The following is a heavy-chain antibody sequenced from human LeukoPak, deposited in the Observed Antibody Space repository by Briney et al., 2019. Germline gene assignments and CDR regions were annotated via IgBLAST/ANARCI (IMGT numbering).Heavy chain of an antibody. D-gene: IGHD3-22*01. J-gene: IGHJ3*02. CDR3: ARRHDSSGYYFDAFDI. CDR1: GGSISSYY. CDR2: IYYSGST. V-gene: IGHV4-59*08. Sequence: SETLSLTCTVSGGSISSYYWSWIRQPPGKGLEWIGYIYYSGSTNYNPSLKSRVTISVDTSKNQFSLKLSSVTAADTAVYYSARRHDSSGYYFDAFDIWGQGTMVTVSS.